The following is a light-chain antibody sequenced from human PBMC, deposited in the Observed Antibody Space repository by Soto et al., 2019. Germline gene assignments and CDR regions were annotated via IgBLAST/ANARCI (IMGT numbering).Light chain of an antibody. CDR2: DNN. J-gene: IGLJ3*02. Sequence: QSVLTQPPSVSAAPGQKVTISCSGSSSNIGNNYVSWYQQLPGTAPKLLIYDNNKRPSGIPDRFSGSKSGTSATLGITGLQTGDEADYYCGTWVSSLSAEWVFGGGTKLTVL. V-gene: IGLV1-51*01. CDR3: GTWVSSLSAEWV. CDR1: SSNIGNNY.